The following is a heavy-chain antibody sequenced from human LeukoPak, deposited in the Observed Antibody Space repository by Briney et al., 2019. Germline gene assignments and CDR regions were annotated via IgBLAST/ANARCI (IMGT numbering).Heavy chain of an antibody. Sequence: ASVKVSCKTSGYRFTDYYINWVRQAPGQGLEWMGWISPNNGVTLYAQRFQGSVTMTRDTSITTAYMEVNSLRSDDTAVFFCARYSINYGPWFPDFWGQGTLVTVSS. CDR2: ISPNNGVT. J-gene: IGHJ4*02. CDR1: GYRFTDYY. V-gene: IGHV1-2*02. CDR3: ARYSINYGPWFPDF. D-gene: IGHD3-10*01.